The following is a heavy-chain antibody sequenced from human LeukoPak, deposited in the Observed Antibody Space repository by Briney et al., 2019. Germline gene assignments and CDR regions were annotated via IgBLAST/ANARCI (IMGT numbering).Heavy chain of an antibody. V-gene: IGHV3-48*01. CDR1: GFSFGSYP. CDR2: ISGSSSAI. CDR3: VRDGSISYFDY. J-gene: IGHJ4*02. Sequence: GGSLRLSCVVSGFSFGSYPMSWVRQAPGKGLEWVSYISGSSSAIYYSDSVKGRFTISRDNAKNSLYLQMGNLRAEDTAVYYCVRDGSISYFDYWGQGILVTVSS.